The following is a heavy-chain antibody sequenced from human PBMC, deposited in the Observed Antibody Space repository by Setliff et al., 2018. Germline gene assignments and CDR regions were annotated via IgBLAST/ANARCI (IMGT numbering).Heavy chain of an antibody. CDR1: GDSISSGNW. CDR3: VRTEYSDGRYSMDV. V-gene: IGHV4-4*02. J-gene: IGHJ6*03. CDR2: INHSGNT. D-gene: IGHD6-19*01. Sequence: PSETLSLTCAVSGDSISSGNWWSWVRQPPEKGLEWIGEINHSGNTNYNPSLKSRVTISVDKSTNQFSLKLNSVTAADTAVYYCVRTEYSDGRYSMDVWGKGTTVTSP.